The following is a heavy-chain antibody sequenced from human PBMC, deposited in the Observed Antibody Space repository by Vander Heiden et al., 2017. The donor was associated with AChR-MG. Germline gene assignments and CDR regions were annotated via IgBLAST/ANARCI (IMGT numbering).Heavy chain of an antibody. J-gene: IGHJ4*02. CDR2: ISPGDSYT. CDR1: GYSFPSHW. Sequence: EVQLVQSGAEVKKPGESLRISCKGYGYSFPSHWTSWVGQMPGKGLGWMGRISPGDSYTNYSPSFQGHVIISADKSISTAYLQWSSLKASDTAMYYCARHHVTAGYCSGSSCYSIDDYWGQGTLVTVSS. CDR3: ARHHVTAGYCSGSSCYSIDDY. D-gene: IGHD2-15*01. V-gene: IGHV5-10-1*03.